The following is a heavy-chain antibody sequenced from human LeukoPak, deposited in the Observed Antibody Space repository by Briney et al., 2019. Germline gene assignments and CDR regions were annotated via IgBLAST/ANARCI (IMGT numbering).Heavy chain of an antibody. CDR3: ARDYDFWKGPVYDY. Sequence: PGGSLRLSCAASGFTFSDYYMSWIRQAPGKGLEWVSYISSSGSTIYYADSVKGRFTISRDNAKNSLYLQMNSLRAEDRAVYYCARDYDFWKGPVYDYWGQGTLVTVSS. D-gene: IGHD3-3*01. J-gene: IGHJ4*02. CDR1: GFTFSDYY. V-gene: IGHV3-11*01. CDR2: ISSSGSTI.